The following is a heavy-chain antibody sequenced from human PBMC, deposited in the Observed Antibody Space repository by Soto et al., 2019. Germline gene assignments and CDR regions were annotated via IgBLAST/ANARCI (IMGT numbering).Heavy chain of an antibody. V-gene: IGHV1-18*01. CDR2: ISAYNGNT. CDR3: ARDVGYCRGVRCDADY. D-gene: IGHD2-15*01. Sequence: VSLKQGKGLEWMGWISAYNGNTNYAQKLQGRVTMTTDTSTSTAYMELRSLRSDDTAVYYCARDVGYCRGVRCDADYRRHGTLVTVSS. J-gene: IGHJ4*01.